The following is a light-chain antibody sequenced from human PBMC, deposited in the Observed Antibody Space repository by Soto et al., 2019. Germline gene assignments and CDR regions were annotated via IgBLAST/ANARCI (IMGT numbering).Light chain of an antibody. CDR2: EVR. CDR1: SNDLGGYNY. CDR3: SSYGGSDNLI. J-gene: IGLJ2*01. V-gene: IGLV2-8*01. Sequence: QSALTQPPSASGSPGQSVTISCTGSSNDLGGYNYVSWYQHHPGKAPKLIIYEVRGRPSGVPDRFSGSKSGNTASLTVSGLQAEDEADYYCSSYGGSDNLIFGGGTQLTVL.